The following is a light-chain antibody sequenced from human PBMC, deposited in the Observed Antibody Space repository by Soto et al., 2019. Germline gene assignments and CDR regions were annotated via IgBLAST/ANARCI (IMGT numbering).Light chain of an antibody. CDR2: AAS. CDR3: QQSYSAPYT. J-gene: IGKJ2*01. V-gene: IGKV1-39*01. Sequence: DIQMTQSPSALSASVGDRVTITCLARQSSTNYLNWYPQKPGKAPKLLIYAASSLQSGVPSTFSGRGSGTDFTLSISSLQPEDFATYSCQQSYSAPYTFGQGTKLEIK. CDR1: QSSTNY.